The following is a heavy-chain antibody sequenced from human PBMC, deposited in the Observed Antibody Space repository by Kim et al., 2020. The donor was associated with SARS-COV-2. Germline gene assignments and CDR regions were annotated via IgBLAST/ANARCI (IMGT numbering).Heavy chain of an antibody. CDR3: AREAV. J-gene: IGHJ4*02. CDR2: IKYDASEK. CDR1: GFTFSNYW. V-gene: IGHV3-7*03. Sequence: GGSLRLSCVGSGFTFSNYWMSWVRQAPGKGPEWVAAIKYDASEKSYVDSVKGRFSISRDNAKKSLYLQMNSLRGEDTAIYYCAREAVWGQGIL.